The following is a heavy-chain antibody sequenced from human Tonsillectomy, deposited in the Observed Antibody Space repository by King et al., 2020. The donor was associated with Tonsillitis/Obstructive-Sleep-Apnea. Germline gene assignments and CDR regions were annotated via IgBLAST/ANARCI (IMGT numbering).Heavy chain of an antibody. CDR3: ARDLREDFDFCSGNNWFDP. J-gene: IGHJ5*02. CDR2: INSDGSST. V-gene: IGHV3-74*01. D-gene: IGHD3-3*01. CDR1: GFTFSSYW. Sequence: VKLVESGGGLVQPGGSLRLSCAAPGFTFSSYWMHWGRHAPGKGLVWVSRINSDGSSTSYADSVQGRFNNSRDKAKNTMYLQMNSLRAEDTAVYYCARDLREDFDFCSGNNWFDPWGQGTLLTVSS.